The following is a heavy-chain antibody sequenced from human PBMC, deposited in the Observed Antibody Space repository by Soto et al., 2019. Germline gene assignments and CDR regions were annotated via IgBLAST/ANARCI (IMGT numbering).Heavy chain of an antibody. CDR1: GYTFTSSG. CDR3: ARAGAAPYYYYGMDV. Sequence: QVQLVQSGAEVRKPGASVKVSCKASGYTFTSSGISWLRQAPGQGLEWMGWISTYNGDTNDAPKFQDRVTMTIDRSTCTAEMELRSLRSDDAAVYYCARAGAAPYYYYGMDVWGQGTRVTVSS. D-gene: IGHD2-15*01. V-gene: IGHV1-18*01. J-gene: IGHJ6*02. CDR2: ISTYNGDT.